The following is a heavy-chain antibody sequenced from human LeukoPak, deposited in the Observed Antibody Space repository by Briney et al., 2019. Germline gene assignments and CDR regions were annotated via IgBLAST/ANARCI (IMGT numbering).Heavy chain of an antibody. V-gene: IGHV1-69*04. CDR2: IIPIFGIA. Sequence: SVKVSCKASGGTFSSYAISWVRQAPGQGLEWMGRIIPIFGIANYAQKFQGRVTITADKSTSTAYMGLSSLRSEDTAVYYCARDLGDYYYYGMDVWGQGTTVTVSS. CDR1: GGTFSSYA. D-gene: IGHD7-27*01. J-gene: IGHJ6*02. CDR3: ARDLGDYYYYGMDV.